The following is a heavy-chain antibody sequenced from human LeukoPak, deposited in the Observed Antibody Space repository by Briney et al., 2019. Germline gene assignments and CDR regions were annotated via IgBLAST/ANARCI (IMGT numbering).Heavy chain of an antibody. D-gene: IGHD3-3*01. J-gene: IGHJ4*02. CDR1: GLTVSSNY. CDR3: AKDRHRIFVVVIILDY. V-gene: IGHV3-53*01. CDR2: IYSDGST. Sequence: GGSLRLSCAASGLTVSSNYMSWVRQPPGKGLEWVSIIYSDGSTYYADSVKGRFTISRDNSKNTLYLQMNSLRAEDTAVYYCAKDRHRIFVVVIILDYWGQGTLVTVSS.